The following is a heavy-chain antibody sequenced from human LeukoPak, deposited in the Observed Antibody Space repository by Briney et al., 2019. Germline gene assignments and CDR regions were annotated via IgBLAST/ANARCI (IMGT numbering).Heavy chain of an antibody. Sequence: GGSLRLSCAASGFTLSSYAMHWVRQAPGKGLEWVAVISYDGSNKYYADSVKGRFTISRDNSKNTLYLQMNSLRAEDTAVYYCARGSSYYYGSGSYYSPLDYWGQGTLVTVSS. D-gene: IGHD3-10*01. CDR3: ARGSSYYYGSGSYYSPLDY. CDR1: GFTLSSYA. J-gene: IGHJ4*02. CDR2: ISYDGSNK. V-gene: IGHV3-30-3*01.